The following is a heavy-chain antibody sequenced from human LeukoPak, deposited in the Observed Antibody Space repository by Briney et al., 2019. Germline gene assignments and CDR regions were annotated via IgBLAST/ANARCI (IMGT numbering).Heavy chain of an antibody. V-gene: IGHV1-24*01. D-gene: IGHD3-10*01. CDR2: FDPEDGET. J-gene: IGHJ4*02. Sequence: ASVKVSCKVSGYTLTELSMHWVRQAPGKGLEWMGGFDPEDGETIYAQKFQGRVTMTEDTSTDTAYMELSSLRSEDTAVYYCATGPPYYYGSGSYSKLRYWGQGILVSVSS. CDR1: GYTLTELS. CDR3: ATGPPYYYGSGSYSKLRY.